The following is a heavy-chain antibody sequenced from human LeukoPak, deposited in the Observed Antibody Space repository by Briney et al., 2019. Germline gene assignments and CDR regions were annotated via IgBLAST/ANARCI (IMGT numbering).Heavy chain of an antibody. Sequence: SESLSLTCTVSGGSISNYYWSWIRQPPGKGLECIGYIYYSGSTNYNPSLKSRVTISVDTSKNQFSLKLSSVTATDTAVYYCARHGGYSSPYLHWGQGTLVTVSS. D-gene: IGHD6-13*01. J-gene: IGHJ1*01. CDR3: ARHGGYSSPYLH. CDR2: IYYSGST. V-gene: IGHV4-59*08. CDR1: GGSISNYY.